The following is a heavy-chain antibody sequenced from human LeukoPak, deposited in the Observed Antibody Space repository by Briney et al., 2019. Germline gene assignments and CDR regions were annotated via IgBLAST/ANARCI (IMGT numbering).Heavy chain of an antibody. Sequence: SVKVSCKASGGTFSSYAISWVRQAPGQGLEWMGGIIPIFGTANYAQKFQGRVTITADESTSTAYMELSSLRSGDTAVYYCAGSGYRERPEITLEVFDYWGQGTLVTVSS. CDR2: IIPIFGTA. J-gene: IGHJ4*02. V-gene: IGHV1-69*13. D-gene: IGHD3-3*01. CDR3: AGSGYRERPEITLEVFDY. CDR1: GGTFSSYA.